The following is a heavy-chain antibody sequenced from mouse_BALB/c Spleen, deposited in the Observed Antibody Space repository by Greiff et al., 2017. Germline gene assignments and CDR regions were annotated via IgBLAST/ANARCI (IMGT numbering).Heavy chain of an antibody. V-gene: IGHV1S81*02. J-gene: IGHJ3*01. D-gene: IGHD1-1*01. Sequence: VKLQQPGAELVKPGASVKLSCKASGYTFTSYWMHWVKQRPGQGLEWIGEINPSNGRTNYNEKFKSKATLTVDKSSSTAYMQLGSLTSEDSAVYYCARNYYGSSYWFAYWGQGTLVTVSA. CDR2: INPSNGRT. CDR3: ARNYYGSSYWFAY. CDR1: GYTFTSYW.